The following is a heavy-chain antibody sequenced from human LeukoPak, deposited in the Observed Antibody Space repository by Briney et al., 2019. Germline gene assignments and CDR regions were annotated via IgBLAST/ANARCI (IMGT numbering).Heavy chain of an antibody. J-gene: IGHJ3*02. CDR2: IVVGSGNT. CDR3: AAVPNANAWYWDDAFDI. CDR1: GFTFTTSA. D-gene: IGHD2-8*02. Sequence: ASVKVSCKASGFTFTTSAVQWVRQARGQRLEWIGRIVVGSGNTDHAQKFQGRLTITRDISTSTAYMELSSPTSDDTAVYYCAAVPNANAWYWDDAFDIWGQGTMVTVSS. V-gene: IGHV1-58*01.